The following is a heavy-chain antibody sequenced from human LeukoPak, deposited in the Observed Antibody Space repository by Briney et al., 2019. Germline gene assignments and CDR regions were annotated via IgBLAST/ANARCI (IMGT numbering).Heavy chain of an antibody. D-gene: IGHD6-19*01. CDR3: AKDAGGSGWYFDY. CDR2: ISSSGGTI. Sequence: PGGSLRLSCAASGFTFSDYYMSWIRQAPGKGLEWVSYISSSGGTIYYADSVKGRFTISRDNAKNSLYLQMNSLRAEDTALYYCAKDAGGSGWYFDYWGQGTLVTVSS. V-gene: IGHV3-11*01. CDR1: GFTFSDYY. J-gene: IGHJ4*02.